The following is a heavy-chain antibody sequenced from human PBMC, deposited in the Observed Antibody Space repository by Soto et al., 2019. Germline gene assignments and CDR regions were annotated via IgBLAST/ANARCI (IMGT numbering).Heavy chain of an antibody. Sequence: GGSLRLSCAASGFTFSSYSMNWVRQAPGKGLEWVSSISSSSSYIYYADSVKGRFTISRDNAKNSLYLQMNSLRAEDTAVYYCARDMPPKEPLVWFDPWGQGTLVTVSS. CDR2: ISSSSSYI. CDR3: ARDMPPKEPLVWFDP. J-gene: IGHJ5*02. D-gene: IGHD2-2*01. V-gene: IGHV3-21*01. CDR1: GFTFSSYS.